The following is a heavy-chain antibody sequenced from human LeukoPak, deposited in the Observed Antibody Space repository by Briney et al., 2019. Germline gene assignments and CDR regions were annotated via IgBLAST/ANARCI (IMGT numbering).Heavy chain of an antibody. D-gene: IGHD6-19*01. CDR1: GFTFSNSA. Sequence: GGSLRLSCAASGFTFSNSAIHWVRQAPGKGLEWVSFISSEGKDRNYVESVKGRFIISRDNSKNTMDLQMNSLRPEDTAVYYCARQASALQYYYNYMDVWGRGTTVIVSS. V-gene: IGHV3-30*01. CDR3: ARQASALQYYYNYMDV. CDR2: ISSEGKDR. J-gene: IGHJ6*03.